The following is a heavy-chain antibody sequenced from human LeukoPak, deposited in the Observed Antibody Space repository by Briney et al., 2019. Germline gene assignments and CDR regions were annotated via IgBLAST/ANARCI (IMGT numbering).Heavy chain of an antibody. J-gene: IGHJ5*02. V-gene: IGHV3-48*04. CDR1: GFTFSSYS. CDR3: AREVVVTALT. D-gene: IGHD2-21*02. CDR2: ISSSSSTI. Sequence: GGSLRLSCAASGFTFSSYSMNWVRQAPGKGLEWVSYISSSSSTIYYADSVKGRFTISRDNAKTSLYLQMDSLRAEDTAVYYCAREVVVTALTWGQGTLVTVSS.